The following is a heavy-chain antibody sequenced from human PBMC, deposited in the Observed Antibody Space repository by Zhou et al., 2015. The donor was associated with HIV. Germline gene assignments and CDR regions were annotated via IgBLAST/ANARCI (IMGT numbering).Heavy chain of an antibody. CDR2: ISAYNGNT. CDR1: GYTFTSYG. Sequence: QVQLVQSGAEVKKPGASVKVSCKASGYTFTSYGISWVRQAPGQGLEWMGWISAYNGNTNYAQKLQGRVTMTTDTSTSTAYMELRSLRSDDTAVYYCARWSYDFWSGFAKWTDYYYYGMDVWGQGTTVTVSS. V-gene: IGHV1-18*01. J-gene: IGHJ6*02. D-gene: IGHD3-3*01. CDR3: ARWSYDFWSGFAKWTDYYYYGMDV.